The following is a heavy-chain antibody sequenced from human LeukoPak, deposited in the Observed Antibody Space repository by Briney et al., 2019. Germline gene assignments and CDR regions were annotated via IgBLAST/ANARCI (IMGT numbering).Heavy chain of an antibody. CDR3: ARERTFDY. J-gene: IGHJ4*02. Sequence: TGGSLRLSCAASGYTFISYAVSWVRQAPGKGLEWVSAVSGSGGSTYYADSVKGRFTVSRDNSKDTLYLQMNSLRAEDTAVYYCARERTFDYWGQGTLVTVSS. V-gene: IGHV3-23*01. CDR2: VSGSGGST. CDR1: GYTFISYA.